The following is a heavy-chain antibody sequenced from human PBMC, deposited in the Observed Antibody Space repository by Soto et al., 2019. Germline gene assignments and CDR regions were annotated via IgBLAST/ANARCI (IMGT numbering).Heavy chain of an antibody. Sequence: QVQLVQSGAEVKKPGSSVKVSCKASGGTFSSYAISWVRQAPGQGLEWRGGIIPIFGTANYAKKVQGRVTITADESTSTEYMALSSLRSEDTAVDYCAREWAPDYGGNPFGMDVWGQGTTVTVSS. V-gene: IGHV1-69*12. CDR2: IIPIFGTA. CDR3: AREWAPDYGGNPFGMDV. CDR1: GGTFSSYA. D-gene: IGHD4-17*01. J-gene: IGHJ6*02.